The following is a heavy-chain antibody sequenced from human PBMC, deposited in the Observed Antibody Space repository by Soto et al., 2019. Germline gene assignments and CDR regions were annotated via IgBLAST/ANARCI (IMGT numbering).Heavy chain of an antibody. CDR3: ARGGEVPLSDRSYYYYSGMDV. D-gene: IGHD3-16*01. CDR1: GGTFSSYA. V-gene: IGHV1-69*01. CDR2: IIPIFGTA. J-gene: IGHJ6*02. Sequence: QVQLVQSGAEVKKPGSSVKVSCKASGGTFSSYAISWVRQAPGQGLEWMGGIIPIFGTANYAQKFQDRVTITADESTSTAYMELSSLRSEDTAVYYCARGGEVPLSDRSYYYYSGMDVWGQGTTVTVSS.